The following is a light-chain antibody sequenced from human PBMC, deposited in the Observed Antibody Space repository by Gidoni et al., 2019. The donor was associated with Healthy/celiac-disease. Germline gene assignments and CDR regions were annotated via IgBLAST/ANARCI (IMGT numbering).Light chain of an antibody. V-gene: IGKV4-1*01. J-gene: IGKJ4*01. CDR3: QQYYSTPLT. Sequence: DIVMTQSPDSLAVSLGERATINCKSSPSVLYSSNNKNYLAWHQQKPGQPPKLLIYWASTRESGVPDRFSGSGSGTDFTLTISSLQAEDVAVYYCQQYYSTPLTFGGGTKVEIK. CDR1: PSVLYSSNNKNY. CDR2: WAS.